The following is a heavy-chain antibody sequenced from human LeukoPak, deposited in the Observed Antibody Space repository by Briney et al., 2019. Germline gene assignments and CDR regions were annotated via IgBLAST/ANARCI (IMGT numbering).Heavy chain of an antibody. CDR2: INPNSGGT. CDR3: ARGYDFWSGYPYYFDY. D-gene: IGHD3-3*01. Sequence: ASVKVSCKASGYTFTGYYMHWVRQAPGQGLEWMGWINPNSGGTNYAQKFQGRVTMTRDTSISTAYMELSRLRSDDTAVYYCARGYDFWSGYPYYFDYWGQGTLVTVSS. J-gene: IGHJ4*02. CDR1: GYTFTGYY. V-gene: IGHV1-2*02.